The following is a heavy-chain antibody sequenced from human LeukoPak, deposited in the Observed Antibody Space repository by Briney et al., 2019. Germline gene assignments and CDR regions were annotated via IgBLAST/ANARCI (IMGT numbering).Heavy chain of an antibody. Sequence: GGSLRLSCAASGFTFSSYWMSWVRQAPGKGLEWVANIKQDGREKYYVDSVKGRFTISRDNAKNSLYLQMNSLRAEDTAVYYCARDSSRAWYYYYSSGSTFDPWGQGTLVTVSS. CDR2: IKQDGREK. CDR1: GFTFSSYW. V-gene: IGHV3-7*01. CDR3: ARDSSRAWYYYYSSGSTFDP. D-gene: IGHD3-22*01. J-gene: IGHJ5*02.